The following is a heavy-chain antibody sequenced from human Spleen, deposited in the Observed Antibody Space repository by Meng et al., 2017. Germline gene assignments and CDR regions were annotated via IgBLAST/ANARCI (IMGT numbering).Heavy chain of an antibody. CDR1: GFTFSSYA. Sequence: GESLKISCAASGFTFSSYAMHWVRQAPGKGLEWVAVISYDGSNKYYADSVKGRFTISRDNSKNTLYLQMNSLRAEDTAVYYCAKAFVSGPQYDILTGYAEYYYYYGMDVWGQGTTVTVSS. V-gene: IGHV3-30*01. CDR2: ISYDGSNK. CDR3: AKAFVSGPQYDILTGYAEYYYYYGMDV. D-gene: IGHD3-9*01. J-gene: IGHJ6*02.